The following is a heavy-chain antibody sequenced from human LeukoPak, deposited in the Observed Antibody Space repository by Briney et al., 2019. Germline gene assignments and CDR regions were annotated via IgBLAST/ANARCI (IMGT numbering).Heavy chain of an antibody. Sequence: VASVKVSCKPSRGTLSSYALSWVRQAPGQGLEWMGGIIPIFGTANYAQKFQGRVTITTDESTSTAYMELSSLRSEDTAMYYCSRDEGKGGSPTGDWGQGTLVTVSS. CDR2: IIPIFGTA. CDR3: SRDEGKGGSPTGD. D-gene: IGHD1-26*01. V-gene: IGHV1-69*05. J-gene: IGHJ4*02. CDR1: RGTLSSYA.